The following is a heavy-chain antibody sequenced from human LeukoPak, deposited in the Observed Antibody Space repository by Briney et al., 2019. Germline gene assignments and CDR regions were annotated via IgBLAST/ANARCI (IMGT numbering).Heavy chain of an antibody. Sequence: GGSLRLSCAASGFTFSGSAMHWVRQAPGKELEWVSAISDSGNTYHADSVKGRFTISRDSSKNTLFLQMNRLRPEDVSVYYCAKRIQSAMATGYWGEETLVAVSS. D-gene: IGHD5-18*01. CDR3: AKRIQSAMATGY. V-gene: IGHV3-23*01. CDR2: ISDSGNT. J-gene: IGHJ4*02. CDR1: GFTFSGSA.